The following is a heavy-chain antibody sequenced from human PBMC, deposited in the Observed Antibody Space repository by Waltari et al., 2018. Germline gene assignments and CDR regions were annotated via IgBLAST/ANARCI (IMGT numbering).Heavy chain of an antibody. Sequence: EVLLLESGGGLVELGGFLRLSCAVSGFTFSTYAVSWVRQAPGKGLEWVSLVSATGGSTYYTDSVKGRFTISRDNSKNTLYLQMHNLRGDDTAVYYCAKTYNSGWNFFDYWGQGTLVTVSS. CDR1: GFTFSTYA. CDR3: AKTYNSGWNFFDY. CDR2: VSATGGST. D-gene: IGHD6-19*01. V-gene: IGHV3-23*01. J-gene: IGHJ4*02.